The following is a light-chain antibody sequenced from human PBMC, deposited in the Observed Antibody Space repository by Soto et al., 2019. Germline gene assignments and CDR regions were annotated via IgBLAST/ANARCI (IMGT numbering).Light chain of an antibody. J-gene: IGKJ1*01. Sequence: DIQMTQSPPTLSASLGDRLTITCRASKSVGRMLAWYQQKPGKAPKVLIYGASTLESGVPSRFSGSGSGAEYSLTISSLQPDDLATYYCQQYDTYSWAFCQGTKVEI. CDR1: KSVGRM. CDR2: GAS. V-gene: IGKV1-5*01. CDR3: QQYDTYSWA.